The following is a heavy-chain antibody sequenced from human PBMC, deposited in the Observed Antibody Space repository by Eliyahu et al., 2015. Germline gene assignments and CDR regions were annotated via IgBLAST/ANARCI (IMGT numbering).Heavy chain of an antibody. CDR2: IWYDGSNK. D-gene: IGHD2-8*01. CDR3: ARDPGYCTNGVCYTYWFDP. Sequence: GMHWVRQAPGKGLEWVAVIWYDGSNKYYADSVKGRFTISRDNSKNTLYLQMNSLRAEDTAVYYCARDPGYCTNGVCYTYWFDPWGQGTLVTVSS. J-gene: IGHJ5*02. CDR1: G. V-gene: IGHV3-33*01.